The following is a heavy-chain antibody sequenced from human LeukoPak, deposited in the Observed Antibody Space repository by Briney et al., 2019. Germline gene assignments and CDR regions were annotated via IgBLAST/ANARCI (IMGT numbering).Heavy chain of an antibody. J-gene: IGHJ4*02. CDR1: GFTFSSYG. Sequence: GGSLRLSCAASGFTFSSYGMSWVRQAPGKGLEWVSAISGSGGSTYYADSVKGRFTISRDNSKNTLYLQMNSLRAEDTAVYHCAKRVTYYGDYEDYYFDYWGQGTLVTVSS. CDR3: AKRVTYYGDYEDYYFDY. CDR2: ISGSGGST. V-gene: IGHV3-23*01. D-gene: IGHD4-17*01.